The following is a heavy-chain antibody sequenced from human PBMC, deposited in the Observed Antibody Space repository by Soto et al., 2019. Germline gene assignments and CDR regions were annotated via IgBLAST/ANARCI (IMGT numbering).Heavy chain of an antibody. CDR3: ATADGFGVVTPFFEY. D-gene: IGHD3-3*01. V-gene: IGHV4-39*01. J-gene: IGHJ4*02. Sequence: QLQLQESGPGLVKPSETLSLTCTVSGGSISSRSHYWGWIRQSPGKHLEWIGSSFYRGSTNYNPSLKTRVTISVDTSKNQVSLKLYTVTAADTAVYYCATADGFGVVTPFFEYWGQGILVTVSS. CDR2: SFYRGST. CDR1: GGSISSRSHY.